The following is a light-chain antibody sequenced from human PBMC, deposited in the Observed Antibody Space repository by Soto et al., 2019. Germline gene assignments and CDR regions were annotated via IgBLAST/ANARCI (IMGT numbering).Light chain of an antibody. V-gene: IGKV1-5*01. CDR2: DAS. J-gene: IGKJ2*01. CDR1: QSIANW. CDR3: QQYTAYPYT. Sequence: DIQMTQSPSALSASVGDRVSITCRASQSIANWLAWYQQKPGKAPKVLIYDASSLESGVPSRFSGSSSGTEFTLTISSLQPEDFATYYYQQYTAYPYTFGQGTRLQI.